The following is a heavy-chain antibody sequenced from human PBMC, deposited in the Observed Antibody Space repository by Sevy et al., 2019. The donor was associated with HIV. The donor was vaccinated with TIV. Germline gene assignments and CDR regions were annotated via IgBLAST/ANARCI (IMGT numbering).Heavy chain of an antibody. CDR1: GGTFSSYA. V-gene: IGHV1-69*01. J-gene: IGHJ4*02. CDR2: IIPIFGTA. Sequence: ASVKVSCKASGGTFSSYAISWVRQAPGQGLEWMGGIIPIFGTANYAQKFQGRVTITADESTSTAYMELSSLRSEDTAVYYCARVGIAAADRYCDYWGQGTLVTVSS. CDR3: ARVGIAAADRYCDY. D-gene: IGHD6-13*01.